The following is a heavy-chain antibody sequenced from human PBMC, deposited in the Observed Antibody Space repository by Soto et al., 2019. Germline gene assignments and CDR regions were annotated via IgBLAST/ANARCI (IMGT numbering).Heavy chain of an antibody. Sequence: QVQLVESGGGVVQPGRSLRLSCAASGFTFRSYGMHWVRQAPGKGLEWVALMSFDGSNKYYADSVRGRCTISSESSKSTLYLQMDILRPEDTAVYYCAKEFGWELQLSHPYYNSGMDVWGQGTTVTVSS. CDR1: GFTFRSYG. V-gene: IGHV3-30*18. CDR2: MSFDGSNK. J-gene: IGHJ6*02. CDR3: AKEFGWELQLSHPYYNSGMDV. D-gene: IGHD1-1*01.